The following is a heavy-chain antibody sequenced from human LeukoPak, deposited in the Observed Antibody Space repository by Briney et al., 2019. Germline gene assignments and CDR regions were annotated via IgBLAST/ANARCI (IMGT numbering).Heavy chain of an antibody. D-gene: IGHD3-22*01. CDR3: AKVRGVVITFFDY. CDR2: ISSSSSYI. CDR1: GFTFSSYS. J-gene: IGHJ4*02. Sequence: GGSLRLSCAASGFTFSSYSMNWVRQAPGKGLEWVSSISSSSSYIYYADSVKGRFTISRDNAKNSLYLQMNSLRAEDTAVYYCAKVRGVVITFFDYWGQGTLVTVSS. V-gene: IGHV3-21*01.